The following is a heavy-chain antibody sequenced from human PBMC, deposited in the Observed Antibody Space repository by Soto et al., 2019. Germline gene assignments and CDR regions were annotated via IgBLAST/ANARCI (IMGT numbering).Heavy chain of an antibody. J-gene: IGHJ4*02. CDR1: GFTFSNAW. CDR3: TTYGHNGGWYERDY. Sequence: EVQLVESGGGLVKPGGSLRLSCAASGFTFSNAWMNWVRQAPGKGLEWVGRIKSKTDGGTADHAALVKGRFTISRDESKTTVYLQMNSLRTEDTAVYYCTTYGHNGGWYERDYWGQGILVTVSS. V-gene: IGHV3-15*07. CDR2: IKSKTDGGTA. D-gene: IGHD6-19*01.